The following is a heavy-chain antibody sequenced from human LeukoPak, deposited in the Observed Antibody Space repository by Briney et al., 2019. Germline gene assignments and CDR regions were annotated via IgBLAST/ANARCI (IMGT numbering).Heavy chain of an antibody. D-gene: IGHD6-19*01. J-gene: IGHJ4*02. CDR2: ISSSSTYK. CDR1: GFTFSSFS. Sequence: GGSLRLSCAASGFTFSSFSMNWVRQAPGKGLEWVSAISSSSTYKYYADSVKGRFTISRDNAKNSLYLQMNSLRADDTALYYCAKDRRAVAGTGGTDYWGQGTLVTVSS. V-gene: IGHV3-21*04. CDR3: AKDRRAVAGTGGTDY.